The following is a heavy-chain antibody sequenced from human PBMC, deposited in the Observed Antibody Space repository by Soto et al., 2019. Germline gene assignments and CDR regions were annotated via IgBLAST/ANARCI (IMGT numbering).Heavy chain of an antibody. CDR2: IWYDGSNK. Sequence: QVQLVESGGGVVQPGRSLRLSCAASGFTFSSYGMHWVRQAPGKGLEWVAVIWYDGSNKYYADSVKGRFTISRDNSKNTLYLQMNSLRAEDTAVYYCAIGNTPEYFQHWGQGTLVTVSS. D-gene: IGHD2-2*02. CDR1: GFTFSSYG. V-gene: IGHV3-33*01. CDR3: AIGNTPEYFQH. J-gene: IGHJ1*01.